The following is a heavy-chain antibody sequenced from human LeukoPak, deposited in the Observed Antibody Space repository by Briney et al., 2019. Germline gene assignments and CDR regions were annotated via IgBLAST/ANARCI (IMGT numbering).Heavy chain of an antibody. CDR1: GYTLTNYA. D-gene: IGHD6-13*01. Sequence: ASVNVSCKASGYTLTNYAIHWVRRAPGQGLEWMGWISAGNGNTKYSQNFQGRVTITRDTSASTAYMELSSLRSEDTAVYYCARGLGYGVFDPWGQGTLVTVSS. V-gene: IGHV1-3*01. J-gene: IGHJ5*02. CDR3: ARGLGYGVFDP. CDR2: ISAGNGNT.